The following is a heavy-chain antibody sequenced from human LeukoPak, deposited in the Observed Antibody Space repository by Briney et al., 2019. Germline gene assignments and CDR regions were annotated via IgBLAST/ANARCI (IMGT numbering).Heavy chain of an antibody. V-gene: IGHV3-43D*03. D-gene: IGHD3-10*01. J-gene: IGHJ6*02. CDR2: ISWDGGST. CDR3: AKDIGKRGGLYYYYGMDV. Sequence: GRSLRLSCAASGFTFDDYAMHWVRQAPGKGLEWVSLISWDGGSTYYADSVKGRFTISRDNSKNSLYLQMNSLRAEDTALYYCAKDIGKRGGLYYYYGMDVWGQGTTVTVSS. CDR1: GFTFDDYA.